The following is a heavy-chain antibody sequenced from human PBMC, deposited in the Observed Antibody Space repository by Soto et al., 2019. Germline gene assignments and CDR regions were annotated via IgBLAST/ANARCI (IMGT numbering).Heavy chain of an antibody. CDR1: GVNFQDLS. CDR3: IKESNPGGLDY. Sequence: GGELRLSCVVSGVNFQDLSWHWVRQVPGKGLEWVSGIFWNSEGTGYADSLKGRFTISRENAKNSLYLQMNSLRVEDTALYYCIKESNPGGLDYWGQGT. J-gene: IGHJ4*02. CDR2: IFWNSEGT. D-gene: IGHD1-26*01. V-gene: IGHV3-9*01.